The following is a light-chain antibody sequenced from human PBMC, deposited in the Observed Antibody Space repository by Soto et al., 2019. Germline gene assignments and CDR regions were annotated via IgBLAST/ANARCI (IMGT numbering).Light chain of an antibody. Sequence: DFQMTQSPSTLSASVGDRVTITCRASQSISSSLAWYQQKPRKAPKVLIYKASSLEGGVPSRFSGSGSGTEFTLTISSLQPDDFASYYCQSYNGYWTFGQGTKVEIK. CDR2: KAS. J-gene: IGKJ1*01. CDR3: QSYNGYWT. V-gene: IGKV1-5*03. CDR1: QSISSS.